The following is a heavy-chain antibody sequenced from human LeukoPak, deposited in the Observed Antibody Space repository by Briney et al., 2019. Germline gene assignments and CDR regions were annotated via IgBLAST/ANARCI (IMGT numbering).Heavy chain of an antibody. J-gene: IGHJ4*02. Sequence: KPSQTLSLTCTVSGGSISSGGYYWNWFRQHPGKGLEWIGYINYSGGTFYNPSLKSRIIMSVDTSKNQFSLNLSSVTAADTAVYYCARAERITMVRGVIKFDYWGQGTLVTVSS. V-gene: IGHV4-31*03. CDR3: ARAERITMVRGVIKFDY. D-gene: IGHD3-10*01. CDR2: INYSGGT. CDR1: GGSISSGGYY.